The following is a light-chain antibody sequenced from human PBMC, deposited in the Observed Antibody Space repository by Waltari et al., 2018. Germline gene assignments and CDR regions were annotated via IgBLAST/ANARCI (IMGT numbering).Light chain of an antibody. J-gene: IGLJ2*01. CDR1: KLGDKY. CDR2: QDS. Sequence: SYELTQPPSVPVSPGQTPSIPCSGDKLGDKYACWYQQKPGQSPVLVIYQDSKRPSGIPERFSGSNSGNTATLTISGTQAMDEADYYCQAWDSSTAVFGGGTKLTVL. V-gene: IGLV3-1*01. CDR3: QAWDSSTAV.